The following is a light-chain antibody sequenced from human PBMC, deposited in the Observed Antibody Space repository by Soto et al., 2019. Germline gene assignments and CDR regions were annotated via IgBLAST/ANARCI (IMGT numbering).Light chain of an antibody. Sequence: QSVLTQPPSASGTPGQRVTISCSGSSSSIGRNTVNWYQQLPGTAPKLLIYGNNQRPSGVPDRFSGSKSGTSASLAISWLQSEDEDDYYCSAWDDSLNGVVFGGGTQLTVL. CDR3: SAWDDSLNGVV. J-gene: IGLJ7*01. CDR1: SSSIGRNT. V-gene: IGLV1-44*01. CDR2: GNN.